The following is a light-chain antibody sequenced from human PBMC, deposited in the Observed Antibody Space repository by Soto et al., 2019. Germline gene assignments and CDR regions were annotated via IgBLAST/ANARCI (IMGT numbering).Light chain of an antibody. J-gene: IGLJ2*01. Sequence: SYELAQPPSVSVAPGQTARITCGGYNIGSKSVQWYQQKPGQAPVKVVPERFSVSKSGNTATLTISRVEAGDEADYYCQVWDGDSDHVVFGGGTKVTVL. CDR1: NIGSKS. CDR3: QVWDGDSDHVV. V-gene: IGLV3-21*02.